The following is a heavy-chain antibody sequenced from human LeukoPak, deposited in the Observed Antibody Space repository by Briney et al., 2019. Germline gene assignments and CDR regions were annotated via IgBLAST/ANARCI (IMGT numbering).Heavy chain of an antibody. CDR3: ARHSDREGMATIPYFDY. D-gene: IGHD5-24*01. CDR2: INHSGST. J-gene: IGHJ4*02. Sequence: SETLSLTCAVYGGSFSGYYWSWIRQPPGKGLEWIGEINHSGSTNYNPSLKSRVTISVDTSKNQFSLKLSSVTAADTAVYYCARHSDREGMATIPYFDYWGQGTLVTVSS. CDR1: GGSFSGYY. V-gene: IGHV4-34*01.